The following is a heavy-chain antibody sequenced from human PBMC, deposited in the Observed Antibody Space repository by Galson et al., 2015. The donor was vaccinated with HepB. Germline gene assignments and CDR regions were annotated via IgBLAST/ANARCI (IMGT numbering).Heavy chain of an antibody. CDR3: TRDEYGRSDYRNFFDY. J-gene: IGHJ4*02. V-gene: IGHV3-23*01. CDR2: ISGSGGST. CDR1: GFTFSSYA. Sequence: SLRLSCAASGFTFSSYAMSWVRQAPGKGLEWVSAISGSGGSTYYADSVKGRFTISRDNSKNTLYLQMNSLRAEDTAVYYCTRDEYGRSDYRNFFDYWGQGTLVTVSS. D-gene: IGHD4-11*01.